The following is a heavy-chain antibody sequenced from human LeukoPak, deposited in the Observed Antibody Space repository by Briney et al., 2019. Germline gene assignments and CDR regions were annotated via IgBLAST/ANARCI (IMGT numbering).Heavy chain of an antibody. CDR1: GFTFSSYS. Sequence: PGGSLRLSCVACGFTFSSYSMNWVRQAPGKGLEWVSHISSSTGTTIYYSDSVKGRFTISRDNAKNSLYLQMNSLRAEDTAVYYCATTPRRLSGSCYYFDYWGQGTLVTVSS. V-gene: IGHV3-48*01. CDR3: ATTPRRLSGSCYYFDY. J-gene: IGHJ4*02. CDR2: ISSSTGTTI. D-gene: IGHD1-26*01.